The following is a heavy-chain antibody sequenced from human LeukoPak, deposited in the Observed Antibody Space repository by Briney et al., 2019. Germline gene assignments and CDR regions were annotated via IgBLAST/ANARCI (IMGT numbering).Heavy chain of an antibody. CDR2: ISYDGSNK. CDR1: GFTFSSYD. Sequence: QPGRSLRLSCAASGFTFSSYDMHWVRQAPGKGLEWVAVISYDGSNKDYADSVEGRFTISRDSSKNTLYLQMNSLRAEDTAVYYCAKDIYSSGHDYWGQGTLVTVSS. J-gene: IGHJ4*02. CDR3: AKDIYSSGHDY. D-gene: IGHD3-22*01. V-gene: IGHV3-30*18.